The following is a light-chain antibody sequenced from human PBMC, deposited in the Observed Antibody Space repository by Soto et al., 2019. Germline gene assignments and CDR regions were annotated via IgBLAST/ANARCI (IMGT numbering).Light chain of an antibody. V-gene: IGKV1-9*01. J-gene: IGKJ4*01. CDR1: QGASSY. CDR3: QQTYSTFVS. Sequence: DIQLPQSPSFLSASVGARVTITCRASQGASSYLAWFPQKPGRAPKLLIYGASTLQSGVPARFSGSGSGTDFTLTISSLQPEDLGTDYCQQTYSTFVSFGGGTKVDIK. CDR2: GAS.